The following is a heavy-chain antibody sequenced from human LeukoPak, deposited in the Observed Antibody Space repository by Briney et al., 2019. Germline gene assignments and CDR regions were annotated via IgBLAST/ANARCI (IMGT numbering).Heavy chain of an antibody. CDR3: AKAPVTTCSGAYCYPFDY. CDR1: GFTLSSYT. CDR2: ISVSGNT. V-gene: IGHV3-23*01. Sequence: GGSLRLSCAASGFTLSSYTMSWVRQGPGKGLEWVSAISVSGNTYHADSVKGRFTISRDSPKNTLYLQMNSLRAGDAAVYYCAKAPVTTCSGAYCYPFDYWSQGTLVTVSS. D-gene: IGHD2-15*01. J-gene: IGHJ4*02.